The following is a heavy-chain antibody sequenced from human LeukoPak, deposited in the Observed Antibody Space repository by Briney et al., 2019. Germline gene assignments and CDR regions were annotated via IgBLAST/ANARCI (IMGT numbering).Heavy chain of an antibody. CDR2: ISSSSNYR. J-gene: IGHJ4*02. V-gene: IGHV3-21*01. CDR3: ARDPITGSTLYYGTKYYFDY. CDR1: GFTFSSYG. D-gene: IGHD1-7*01. Sequence: SGGSLRLSCAASGFTFSSYGMHWVRQAPGKGLEWVSSISSSSNYRYYADSVKGRFTISRDNAKNSLYLQMNSLRADDTAVYYCARDPITGSTLYYGTKYYFDYWGQGTLVTVSS.